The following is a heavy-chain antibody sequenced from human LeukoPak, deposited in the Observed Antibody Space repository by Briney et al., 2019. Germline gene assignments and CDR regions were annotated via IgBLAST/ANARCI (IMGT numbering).Heavy chain of an antibody. J-gene: IGHJ4*02. Sequence: ASVKVSCKASGYTFTGYYMHWVRQAPGLGLEWMGWINPNSGGTNYAQKFQGRVTMTRDTSISTAYMELSRLRSDDTAVYYCARVAVAGTYDVDYWGQGTLVTVSS. CDR1: GYTFTGYY. D-gene: IGHD6-19*01. CDR2: INPNSGGT. CDR3: ARVAVAGTYDVDY. V-gene: IGHV1-2*02.